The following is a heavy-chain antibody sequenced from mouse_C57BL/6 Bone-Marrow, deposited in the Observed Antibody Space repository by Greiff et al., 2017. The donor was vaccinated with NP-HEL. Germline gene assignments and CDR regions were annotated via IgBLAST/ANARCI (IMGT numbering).Heavy chain of an antibody. D-gene: IGHD2-4*01. J-gene: IGHJ4*01. Sequence: EVKLVESVGGLVKPGGSLKLSCAASGFTFSSYAMSWVRQTPEKRLEWVATISDGGSYTYYPDNVKGRFTISRDNAKNNLYLQMSHLKSEDTAMYYCARHDFPIMDYWGQGTSVTVSS. CDR2: ISDGGSYT. CDR3: ARHDFPIMDY. V-gene: IGHV5-4*03. CDR1: GFTFSSYA.